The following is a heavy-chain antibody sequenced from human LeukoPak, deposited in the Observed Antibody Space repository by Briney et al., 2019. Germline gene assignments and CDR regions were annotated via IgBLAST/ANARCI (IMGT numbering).Heavy chain of an antibody. D-gene: IGHD3-22*01. CDR1: GGSISSYY. J-gene: IGHJ5*02. CDR2: IYYSGST. CDR3: ARDGDYDGSNWFDP. V-gene: IGHV4-59*01. Sequence: PSKTLSLTCTVSGGSISSYYWSWIRQPPGKGLEWIGYIYYSGSTNYNPSLKSRVTISVDTSKNQFSLKLSSVTAADTAVYYCARDGDYDGSNWFDPWGQGTLVTVSS.